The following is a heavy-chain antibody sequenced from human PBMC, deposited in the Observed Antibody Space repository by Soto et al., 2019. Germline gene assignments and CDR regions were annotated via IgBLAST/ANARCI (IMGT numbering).Heavy chain of an antibody. CDR2: IYPCDSDT. D-gene: IGHD3-10*01. J-gene: IGHJ6*02. V-gene: IGHV5-51*01. CDR1: GYSFTSYW. Sequence: GESLKISFKGPGYSFTSYWIGWVRQMHGKGLECMGIIYPCDSDTRYSPSFQGQVTISADKSISTAYLQWSILKASDTAMYYCARQRLWFGELLDAIGKYGMDVWRQGTTDTVSS. CDR3: ARQRLWFGELLDAIGKYGMDV.